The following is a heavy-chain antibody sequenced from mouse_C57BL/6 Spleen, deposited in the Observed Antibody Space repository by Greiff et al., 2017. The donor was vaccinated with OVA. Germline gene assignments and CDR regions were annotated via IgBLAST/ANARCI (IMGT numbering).Heavy chain of an antibody. J-gene: IGHJ1*03. V-gene: IGHV5-4*01. D-gene: IGHD2-4*01. CDR2: ISDGGSYT. Sequence: EVQLVESGGGLVKPGGSLKLSCAASGFTFSSYAMSWVRQTPEKRLEWVATISDGGSYTYYPDNVKGRFTISRDNAKNNLYLQMSHLKSEDTAMYYCARDYDYDDGYFDVWGTGTTVTVSS. CDR1: GFTFSSYA. CDR3: ARDYDYDDGYFDV.